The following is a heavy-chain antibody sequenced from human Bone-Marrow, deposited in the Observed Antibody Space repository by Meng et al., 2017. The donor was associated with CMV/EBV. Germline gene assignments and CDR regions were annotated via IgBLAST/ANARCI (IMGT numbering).Heavy chain of an antibody. J-gene: IGHJ6*02. D-gene: IGHD2-15*01. CDR3: ARDKRIPRKGYYYYYYGMDV. Sequence: GGSLRLSCAASGFTFSSYWMSWVRQAPGKGLEWVANIKQDGSEEYYVDSVKGRFTISRDNAKNSLYLQMNSLRAEDTAVYYCARDKRIPRKGYYYYYYGMDVWGQGTTVTVSS. V-gene: IGHV3-7*01. CDR1: GFTFSSYW. CDR2: IKQDGSEE.